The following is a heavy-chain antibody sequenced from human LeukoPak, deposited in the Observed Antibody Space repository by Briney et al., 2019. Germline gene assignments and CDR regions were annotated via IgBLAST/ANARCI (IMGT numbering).Heavy chain of an antibody. CDR3: ASSITMVRGVTHFDY. J-gene: IGHJ4*02. CDR1: GGSINSYY. Sequence: SETLSLTCTVSGGSINSYYWSWIRQPAGKGLEWIGRIYTSGNSHYNPSLKSRVTISVDTSKNQFSLKLSSVTAADTAVYYCASSITMVRGVTHFDYWGQGTLVTVSS. CDR2: IYTSGNS. V-gene: IGHV4-4*07. D-gene: IGHD3-10*01.